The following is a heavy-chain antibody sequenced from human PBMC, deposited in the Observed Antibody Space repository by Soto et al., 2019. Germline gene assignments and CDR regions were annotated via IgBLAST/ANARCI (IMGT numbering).Heavy chain of an antibody. J-gene: IGHJ4*02. V-gene: IGHV4-34*01. D-gene: IGHD1-7*01. Sequence: SETLSLTCAVYGGSFSGYYWSWIRQPPGKGLEWIGEINHSGSTNYNPSLKSRVTISVDTSKNQFSLKLSSVTAADTAVYYCARAGGITGTTFNLDYWGQGTLVTVSS. CDR3: ARAGGITGTTFNLDY. CDR1: GGSFSGYY. CDR2: INHSGST.